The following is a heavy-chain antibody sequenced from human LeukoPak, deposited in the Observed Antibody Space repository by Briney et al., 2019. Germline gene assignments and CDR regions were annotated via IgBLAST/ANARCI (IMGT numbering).Heavy chain of an antibody. CDR1: WYGLSRDW. CDR2: IYPGDSDT. CDR3: ARLGRDYYGSGSYYSPFDY. V-gene: IGHV5-51*01. D-gene: IGHD3-10*01. Sequence: QFSCRRSWYGLSRDWVGLLVVVVAKKLKWMGIIYPGDSDTRYSPSFQGQVTISADKSISTAYLQWSSLKASDTAMYYCARLGRDYYGSGSYYSPFDYWGQGTLVTVSS. J-gene: IGHJ4*02.